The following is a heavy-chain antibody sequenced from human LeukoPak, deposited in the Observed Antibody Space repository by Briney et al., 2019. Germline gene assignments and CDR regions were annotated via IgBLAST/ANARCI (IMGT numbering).Heavy chain of an antibody. Sequence: WASVKVSCKASGGTFSSYAISWVRQAPGQGLEWMGWISAYNGNTNYAQKLQGRVTMTTDTSTSTAYMELRSLRSDDTAVYYCARNRRGSGSYYNGKYYYMDVWGKGTTVTISS. D-gene: IGHD3-10*01. V-gene: IGHV1-18*01. J-gene: IGHJ6*03. CDR3: ARNRRGSGSYYNGKYYYMDV. CDR2: ISAYNGNT. CDR1: GGTFSSYA.